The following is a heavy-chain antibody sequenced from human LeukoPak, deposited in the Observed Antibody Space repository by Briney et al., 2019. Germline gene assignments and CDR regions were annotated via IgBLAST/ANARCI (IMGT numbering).Heavy chain of an antibody. Sequence: SETLSLTCTVSGGSISSSSYYWGWIRQPPGKGLEWIGSIYYSGSTYYNPSLKSRVTISVDTSKNQFSPKLSSVTAADTAVYYCARDQLNYYGSGSYYKGIFDYWGQGTLVTVSS. CDR1: GGSISSSSYY. V-gene: IGHV4-39*07. CDR3: ARDQLNYYGSGSYYKGIFDY. J-gene: IGHJ4*02. CDR2: IYYSGST. D-gene: IGHD3-10*01.